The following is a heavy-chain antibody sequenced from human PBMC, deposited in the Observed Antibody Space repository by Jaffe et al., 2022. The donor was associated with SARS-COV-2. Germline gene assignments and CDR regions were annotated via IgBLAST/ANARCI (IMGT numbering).Heavy chain of an antibody. Sequence: QVQLLQSGAEVKKPGASVKVSCQASGYSFTSYDINWVRQASGQGLEWMGWMNPFSGNTGSAQKFQGRLTMTRNTSIATAYMELSGLRSDDTAVYYCMRREVIPEPHFDYWGQGTLVTVSS. CDR1: GYSFTSYD. CDR2: MNPFSGNT. J-gene: IGHJ4*02. V-gene: IGHV1-8*01. D-gene: IGHD2-21*01. CDR3: MRREVIPEPHFDY.